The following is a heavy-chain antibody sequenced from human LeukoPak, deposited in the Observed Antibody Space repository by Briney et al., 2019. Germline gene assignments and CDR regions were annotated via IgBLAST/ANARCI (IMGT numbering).Heavy chain of an antibody. D-gene: IGHD3-3*01. V-gene: IGHV3-74*01. CDR1: GFTFSGYW. CDR3: ARSDWFDP. CDR2: IKSDGSST. Sequence: GGSLRLSCAASGFTFSGYWMHWVRQAPGKGLVWVSRIKSDGSSTSYADSVKGRFTVSRDNAKNTLYLLMNSLRAEDTAVYYCARSDWFDPWGQGTLVTVSS. J-gene: IGHJ5*02.